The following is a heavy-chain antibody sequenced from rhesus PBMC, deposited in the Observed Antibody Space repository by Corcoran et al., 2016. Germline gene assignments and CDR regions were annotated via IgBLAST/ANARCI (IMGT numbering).Heavy chain of an antibody. V-gene: IGHV4-147*01. D-gene: IGHD1-20*01. CDR1: GGAISANW. CDR2: ISGISGRT. CDR3: ALPGNNGAFDY. Sequence: QLQLQESGPGLVKPSETLSLTCAVSGGAISANWWTWIRQPPGKGLAWIGRISGISGRTSYNPSLKSRLTISTDTSKNQFSLKLSSVTAADTAVYYCALPGNNGAFDYWGQGVLVTVSS. J-gene: IGHJ4*01.